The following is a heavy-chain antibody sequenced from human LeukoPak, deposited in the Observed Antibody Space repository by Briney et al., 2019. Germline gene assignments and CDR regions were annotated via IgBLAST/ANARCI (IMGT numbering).Heavy chain of an antibody. D-gene: IGHD1-26*01. V-gene: IGHV4-61*02. Sequence: SETLSLTCTVSGGSISSGSYYWSWIRQPAGKGLEWIGRIYTSGSTNYNPSLKSRVTISVDTSKNQFSLKLSSVTAADTAVYYCARLGGSYYLDYWGQGTLVTVSS. J-gene: IGHJ4*02. CDR1: GGSISSGSYY. CDR3: ARLGGSYYLDY. CDR2: IYTSGST.